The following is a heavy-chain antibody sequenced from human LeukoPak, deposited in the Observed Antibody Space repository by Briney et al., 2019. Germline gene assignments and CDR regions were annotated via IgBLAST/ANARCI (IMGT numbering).Heavy chain of an antibody. V-gene: IGHV1-3*01. Sequence: ASVKVSCKASGYTFTNYMIHWVRQAPGQRLEWMGWINAGNGNTKYSQKFQGRVTITRDTSASTAYMELSSLRSEDTAVYYCARDYCSSTSCYGFDPWGQGTLVTVSS. D-gene: IGHD2-2*01. CDR1: GYTFTNYM. CDR2: INAGNGNT. J-gene: IGHJ5*02. CDR3: ARDYCSSTSCYGFDP.